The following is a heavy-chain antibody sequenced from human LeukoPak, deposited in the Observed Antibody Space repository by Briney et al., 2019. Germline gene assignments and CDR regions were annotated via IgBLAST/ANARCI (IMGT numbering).Heavy chain of an antibody. CDR3: ANPPTVTSLDF. J-gene: IGHJ4*02. CDR1: GFTFSSYS. D-gene: IGHD4-11*01. V-gene: IGHV3-23*01. Sequence: GGSLRLSCAASGFTFSSYSMNWVRQAPGKGLEWVSAISGSGSTTHYADSVKGRFTISRDNSKNTLYLQMNSLRADDTAVYYCANPPTVTSLDFWGQGILVTVSS. CDR2: ISGSGSTT.